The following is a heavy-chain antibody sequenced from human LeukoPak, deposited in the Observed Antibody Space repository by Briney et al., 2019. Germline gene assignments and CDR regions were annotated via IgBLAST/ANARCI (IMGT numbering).Heavy chain of an antibody. CDR2: IWYDGSNK. J-gene: IGHJ4*02. D-gene: IGHD3-10*01. V-gene: IGHV3-33*01. Sequence: PGRSLRLSCAASGFTFSSYGMHWVRQAPGKGLEWVAVIWYDGSNKYYADSVKGRFTISRDNSKNTLYVQMDSLRAEDTAVYYCARDLRKGRYFDYWGQGTLVTVSS. CDR1: GFTFSSYG. CDR3: ARDLRKGRYFDY.